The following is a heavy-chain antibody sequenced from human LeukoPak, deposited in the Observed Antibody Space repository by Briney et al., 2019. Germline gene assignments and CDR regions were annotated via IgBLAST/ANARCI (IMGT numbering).Heavy chain of an antibody. CDR2: IYHSGST. V-gene: IGHV4-4*02. CDR1: GGSINISNW. J-gene: IGHJ6*03. Sequence: SETLSLTCAVSGGSINISNWWSWVRQPPGKGLEWIGEIYHSGSTNYNPSLKSRVTISVDTSKNQFSLKLSSVTAADTAVYYCARVLDTMVRGVYYYYMDVWGKGTTVTISS. CDR3: ARVLDTMVRGVYYYYMDV. D-gene: IGHD3-10*01.